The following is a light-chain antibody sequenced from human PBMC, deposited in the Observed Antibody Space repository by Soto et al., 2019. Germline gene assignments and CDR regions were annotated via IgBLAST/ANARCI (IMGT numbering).Light chain of an antibody. J-gene: IGKJ1*01. CDR3: QQYNSYSPT. Sequence: DIQMTQSPSSLSASVGDGVASSCRATQSISSWLAWYQQKPGKAPKLLIYKASSLESGVPSRFSGSGSGTEFTLTISSLQPDDFATYYCQQYNSYSPTFGQGTKVDI. V-gene: IGKV1-5*03. CDR1: QSISSW. CDR2: KAS.